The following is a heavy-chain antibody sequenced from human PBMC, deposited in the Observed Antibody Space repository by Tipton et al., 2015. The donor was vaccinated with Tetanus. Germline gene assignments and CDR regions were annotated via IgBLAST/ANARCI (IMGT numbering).Heavy chain of an antibody. Sequence: EVQLVQSGGEVKKPGESLKISCKGSGYIFNNYWIGWVRQKPGKGLEWMGIIYPGDSDTRYSPSFQGQVTNSVDKSINTAYLQWSSLKASDTSMFYCARAHCTDGVCNFDFWGQGALITVAS. CDR2: IYPGDSDT. J-gene: IGHJ4*02. CDR1: GYIFNNYW. CDR3: ARAHCTDGVCNFDF. V-gene: IGHV5-51*01. D-gene: IGHD2-8*01.